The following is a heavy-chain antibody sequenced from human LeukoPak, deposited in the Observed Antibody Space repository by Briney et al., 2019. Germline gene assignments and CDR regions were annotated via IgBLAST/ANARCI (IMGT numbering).Heavy chain of an antibody. CDR3: ARVGDQDAFDI. Sequence: PGGSLRLSCAASGFTFRNYAMHWVRQAPGQGLEYVSAISSSGGSTYYANSVKGRFTISRDNSKKTLYLQMGSLRTEDMAVYYCARVGDQDAFDIWGQGTVVTVSS. CDR2: ISSSGGST. D-gene: IGHD2-21*01. J-gene: IGHJ3*02. V-gene: IGHV3-64*01. CDR1: GFTFRNYA.